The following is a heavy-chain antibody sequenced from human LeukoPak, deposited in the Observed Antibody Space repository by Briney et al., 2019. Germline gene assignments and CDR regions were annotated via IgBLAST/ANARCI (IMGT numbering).Heavy chain of an antibody. Sequence: SETLSLTCTVSGGSISSYYWSWIRQPPGKGLEWIGYIYYSGSTNYNPSLKGRVTISVDTSKNQFSLKLSSVTAADTAVYYCARDRGPYSSSCSFDYWGQGTLVTVSS. CDR1: GGSISSYY. J-gene: IGHJ4*02. CDR3: ARDRGPYSSSCSFDY. D-gene: IGHD6-13*01. V-gene: IGHV4-59*01. CDR2: IYYSGST.